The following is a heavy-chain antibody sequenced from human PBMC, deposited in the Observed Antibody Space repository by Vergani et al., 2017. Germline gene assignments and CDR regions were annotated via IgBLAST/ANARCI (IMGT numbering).Heavy chain of an antibody. CDR2: IDHTGRP. V-gene: IGHV4-34*01. CDR3: ARVDTETNGHLYYYYYMDV. Sequence: QVQLQQWGGGLLKPSETLSLTCVVNGGSFTSYHWTWIRQSPREGLEWVGDIDHTGRPDYNPSLKSRLTISVDKSRNQFSLTLNSVTATDTAIYFCARVDTETNGHLYYYYYMDVWGQGTAVTVS. D-gene: IGHD5-18*01. J-gene: IGHJ6*03. CDR1: GGSFTSYH.